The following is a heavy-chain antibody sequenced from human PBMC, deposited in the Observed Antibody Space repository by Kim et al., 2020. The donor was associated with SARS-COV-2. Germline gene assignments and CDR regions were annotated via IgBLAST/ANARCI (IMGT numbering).Heavy chain of an antibody. CDR2: MNPNSGNT. V-gene: IGHV1-8*01. CDR1: GYTFTSYD. Sequence: ASVKVSCKASGYTFTSYDINWVRQATGQGLEWMGWMNPNSGNTGYAQKFQGRVTMTRNTSISTAYMELSSLRSEDTAVYYCARGRGGYYDSSAIRHFDYWGQGTLVTVSS. D-gene: IGHD3-22*01. CDR3: ARGRGGYYDSSAIRHFDY. J-gene: IGHJ4*02.